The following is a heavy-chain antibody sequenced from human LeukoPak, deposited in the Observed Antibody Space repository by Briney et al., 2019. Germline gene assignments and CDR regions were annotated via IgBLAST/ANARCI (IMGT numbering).Heavy chain of an antibody. J-gene: IGHJ4*02. CDR2: INHSGST. CDR1: GGSFSSYY. CDR3: ARGPQKPGITMVRGVMIPVDY. D-gene: IGHD3-10*01. V-gene: IGHV4-34*01. Sequence: SETLSLTCAVYGGSFSSYYWSWIRQPPGKGLEWIGGINHSGSTNYNPSLKSRVTISVDTSKNQFSLKLSSVTAADTAVYHCARGPQKPGITMVRGVMIPVDYWGQGTLVTVSS.